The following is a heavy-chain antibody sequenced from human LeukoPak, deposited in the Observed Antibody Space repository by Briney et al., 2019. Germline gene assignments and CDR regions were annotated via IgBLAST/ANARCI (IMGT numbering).Heavy chain of an antibody. J-gene: IGHJ4*02. CDR2: ISPNSGGT. D-gene: IGHD3-10*01. Sequence: GASVKVSCKASGYTFTVSNIHWVRQAPGQGLEWMGWISPNSGGTNYAQNFQGRVTMTRDTSISTAYMELSRLRSDDTAVHYCARVKISNYGSDYDYWGQGTLVTVSS. CDR3: ARVKISNYGSDYDY. V-gene: IGHV1-2*02. CDR1: GYTFTVSN.